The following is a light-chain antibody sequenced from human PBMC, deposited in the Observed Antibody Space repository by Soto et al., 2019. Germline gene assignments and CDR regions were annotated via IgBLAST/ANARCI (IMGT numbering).Light chain of an antibody. J-gene: IGLJ3*02. CDR1: SSNIGAGYD. Sequence: QSVLTQAPSVSGAPGQRVTISCTGSSSNIGAGYDVHWYQQLPGTAPRLLIYNNNQRSSGVSDRFSGSKSGASASLAISGLHSEDEGHYFCAAWDDSRNGPQFGGGTKLTVL. CDR2: NNN. CDR3: AAWDDSRNGPQ. V-gene: IGLV1-40*01.